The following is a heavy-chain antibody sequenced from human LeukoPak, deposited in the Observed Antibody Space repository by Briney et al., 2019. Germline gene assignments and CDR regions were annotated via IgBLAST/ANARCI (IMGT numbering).Heavy chain of an antibody. CDR3: ARKYYGSGSYGY. Sequence: GGSLRLSCAASGFTFSSYGMHWVRQAPGKGLEWVAVIWYDGSNKYYADSVKGRFTISRDNSKNTLYLQMNSLRAEGTAVYYCARKYYGSGSYGYWGQGTLVTVSS. D-gene: IGHD3-10*01. J-gene: IGHJ4*02. CDR1: GFTFSSYG. V-gene: IGHV3-33*01. CDR2: IWYDGSNK.